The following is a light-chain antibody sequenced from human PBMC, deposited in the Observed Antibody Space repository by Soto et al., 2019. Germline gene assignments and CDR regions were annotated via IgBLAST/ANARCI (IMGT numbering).Light chain of an antibody. V-gene: IGKV4-1*01. CDR1: QSVLYSSNNKNY. J-gene: IGKJ3*01. CDR2: WAS. CDR3: QQYYSTPPLIT. Sequence: DIVMTQSPDSLAVSLGERATINCKSSQSVLYSSNNKNYLAWYQQKPGQPPKLLIYWASTRESGVPDRFSGSGSGTDFTLTISSLQAEDVAFYYCQQYYSTPPLITFGPGTKVDIK.